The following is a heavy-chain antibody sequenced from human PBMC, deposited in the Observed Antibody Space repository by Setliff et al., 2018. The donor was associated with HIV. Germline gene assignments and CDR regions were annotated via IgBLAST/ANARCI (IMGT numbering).Heavy chain of an antibody. J-gene: IGHJ3*02. CDR1: GYTFSSYA. CDR2: SNAGNGNT. Sequence: ASVKVSCKASGYTFSSYAMHWVRQAPGQRLEWMGWSNAGNGNTKYSQEFQGRVTITRDTSASTVYMELSRLGSDDTAVYYCAGVPGRYDSSGYAFDIWGQGTMVTVSS. D-gene: IGHD3-22*01. CDR3: AGVPGRYDSSGYAFDI. V-gene: IGHV1-3*02.